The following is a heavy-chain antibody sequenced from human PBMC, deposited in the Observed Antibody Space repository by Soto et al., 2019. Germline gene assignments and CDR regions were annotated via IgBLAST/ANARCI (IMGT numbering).Heavy chain of an antibody. CDR1: GGTFSRYA. CDR3: ARQGAALRDYYYGMDV. CDR2: IIPIFGTA. D-gene: IGHD6-25*01. V-gene: IGHV1-69*13. Sequence: SVKVSCKASGGTFSRYAISLVRQAPGQGLEWMGGIIPIFGTANYAQKFQGRVTITADESTSTAYMELSSLRSEDTAVYYCARQGAALRDYYYGMDVWGQGTTVTVSS. J-gene: IGHJ6*02.